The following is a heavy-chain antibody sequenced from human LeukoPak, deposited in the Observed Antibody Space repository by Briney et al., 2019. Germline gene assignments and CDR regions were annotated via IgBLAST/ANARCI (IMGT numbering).Heavy chain of an antibody. CDR2: INPNSGGT. V-gene: IGHV1-2*06. CDR1: GYTFTGYY. Sequence: ASVKVSCKASGYTFTGYYMHWVRQAPGQGLEWMGRINPNSGGTNYAQKFQGRVTMTRDTSISTAYMELSRLRSDDTAVYCCARGGDYRLGYFDLWGRGTLVTVSS. J-gene: IGHJ2*01. CDR3: ARGGDYRLGYFDL. D-gene: IGHD4-17*01.